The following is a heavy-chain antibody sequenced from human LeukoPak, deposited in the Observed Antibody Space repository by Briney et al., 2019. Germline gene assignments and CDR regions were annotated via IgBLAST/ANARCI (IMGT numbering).Heavy chain of an antibody. CDR1: GGSISSSSYY. CDR3: ATLGYGDYADY. V-gene: IGHV4-39*01. J-gene: IGHJ4*02. CDR2: IYYSGST. Sequence: SETLSLTCTVSGGSISSSSYYWGWIRQPPGKGLEWIGSIYYSGSTYYNPSLKSRVTISVDTSKNQFSLKLSSVTAADTAVYYCATLGYGDYADYWGQGTLVTVSS. D-gene: IGHD4-17*01.